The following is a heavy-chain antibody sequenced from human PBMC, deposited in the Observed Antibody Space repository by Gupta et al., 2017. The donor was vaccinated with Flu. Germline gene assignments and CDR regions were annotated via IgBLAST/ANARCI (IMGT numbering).Heavy chain of an antibody. CDR3: ARLRGYSYGYDY. CDR2: ISSSGSTI. J-gene: IGHJ4*02. D-gene: IGHD5-18*01. V-gene: IGHV3-48*03. CDR1: GFTFSSYE. Sequence: EVQLAESGGGLVQPGGSLRLSCAASGFTFSSYEMNWVRQAPGKGLEWVSYISSSGSTIYYADSVKGRFTISRDNAKNSLYLQMNSLRAEDTAVYYCARLRGYSYGYDYWGQGTLVTLSS.